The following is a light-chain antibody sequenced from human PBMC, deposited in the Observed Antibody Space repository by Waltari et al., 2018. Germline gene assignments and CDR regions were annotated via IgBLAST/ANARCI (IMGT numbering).Light chain of an antibody. V-gene: IGLV2-14*01. Sequence: QSALTQPASVSGSPGQSITISCTGTSSAVGGYNYVSRYQQPPGKAPKLMIYDVSKRPSGVSNRFSGSKSGNTASLTISGLQAEDEADYYCSSYTSSSTPYVVFGGGTKLTVL. CDR2: DVS. J-gene: IGLJ2*01. CDR1: SSAVGGYNY. CDR3: SSYTSSSTPYVV.